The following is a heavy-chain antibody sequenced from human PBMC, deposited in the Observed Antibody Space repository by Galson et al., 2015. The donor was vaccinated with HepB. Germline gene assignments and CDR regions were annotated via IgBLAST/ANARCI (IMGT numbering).Heavy chain of an antibody. J-gene: IGHJ3*02. CDR1: GFTFDDYA. D-gene: IGHD6-13*01. V-gene: IGHV3-9*01. CDR3: AKDSLAQAAPFAFDI. CDR2: ISWNSGSI. Sequence: SLRLSCAASGFTFDDYAMHWVRQAPGKGLEWVSGISWNSGSIGYADSVKGRFTISRDNAKNSLYLQMNSLRAEDTALYYCAKDSLAQAAPFAFDIWGQGTMVTVSS.